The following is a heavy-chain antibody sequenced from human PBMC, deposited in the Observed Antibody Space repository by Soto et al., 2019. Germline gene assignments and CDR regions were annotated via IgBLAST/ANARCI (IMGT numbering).Heavy chain of an antibody. CDR3: VRDFARPEHYYGMDV. D-gene: IGHD6-6*01. J-gene: IGHJ6*02. CDR1: GFTFKTYT. CDR2: ISSVSSYI. Sequence: EVQLVESGGGLVKPGGSLRLSCAASGFTFKTYTMNWVRQAPGKGLEWVSSISSVSSYIYYAGSVKGRFTISRDNAKNSLYLQMNGLRVEDTAVYYCVRDFARPEHYYGMDVWGQGTTVTVSS. V-gene: IGHV3-21*02.